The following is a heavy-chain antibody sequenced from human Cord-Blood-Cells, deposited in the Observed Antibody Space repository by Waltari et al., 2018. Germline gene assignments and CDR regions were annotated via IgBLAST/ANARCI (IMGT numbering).Heavy chain of an antibody. CDR1: GFTFSSYA. J-gene: IGHJ4*02. Sequence: EVQLLESGGGLVQPGGSLRLSCAASGFTFSSYAMSWVRQAPGKGLEWVSAIGGRVGSTYDADSVKGRFTISRDNSKNTLYLQMNSLRAEDTAVYYCAKDGRIVGATMDYWGQGTLVTVSS. CDR3: AKDGRIVGATMDY. D-gene: IGHD1-26*01. V-gene: IGHV3-23*01. CDR2: IGGRVGST.